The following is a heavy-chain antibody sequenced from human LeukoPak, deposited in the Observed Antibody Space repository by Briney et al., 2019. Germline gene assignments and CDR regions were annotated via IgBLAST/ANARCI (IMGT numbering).Heavy chain of an antibody. CDR2: IYYSGST. Sequence: SETLSLTCTVSGGSISSSSYYWGWIRRPPGKGLEWIGSIYYSGSTYYNPSLKSRVTISVDTSKNQFSLKLSSVTAADTAVYYCARDRRVGSYYDFWSGYYYYYYMDVWGKGTTVTVSS. D-gene: IGHD3-3*01. CDR3: ARDRRVGSYYDFWSGYYYYYYMDV. CDR1: GGSISSSSYY. V-gene: IGHV4-39*07. J-gene: IGHJ6*03.